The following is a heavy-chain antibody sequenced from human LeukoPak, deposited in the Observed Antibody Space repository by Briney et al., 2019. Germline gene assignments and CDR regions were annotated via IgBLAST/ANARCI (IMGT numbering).Heavy chain of an antibody. Sequence: PGGSLRLSCAASGFTFSSYAMSWVRQAPGKGLEWVSAISGSVGTTYYADSVKGRFTISRDNSKNPLYLQMNSLRAEDTAVYYCAKDLHAVVVPAAIYFDYWGQGTLVTVSS. CDR3: AKDLHAVVVPAAIYFDY. V-gene: IGHV3-23*01. J-gene: IGHJ4*02. CDR2: ISGSVGTT. D-gene: IGHD2-2*02. CDR1: GFTFSSYA.